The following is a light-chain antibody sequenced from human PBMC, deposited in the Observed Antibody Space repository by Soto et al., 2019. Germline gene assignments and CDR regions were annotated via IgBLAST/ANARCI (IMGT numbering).Light chain of an antibody. CDR3: QQYGSTPYT. V-gene: IGKV3D-20*01. J-gene: IGKJ2*01. CDR2: DAS. Sequence: EIVLTQSPATLYLSPGERATLSCGASQSVSSSYLAWYQQKPGLAPRLLIYDASSLATGIQDKFSCSGSGTYFTVNISSLEPEDVAVYYCQQYGSTPYTFSQGTKLDIK. CDR1: QSVSSSY.